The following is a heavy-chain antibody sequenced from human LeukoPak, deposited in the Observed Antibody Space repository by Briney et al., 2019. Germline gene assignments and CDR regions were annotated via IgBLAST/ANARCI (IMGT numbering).Heavy chain of an antibody. V-gene: IGHV1-2*02. J-gene: IGHJ4*02. CDR2: INPNSGGA. D-gene: IGHD3-3*01. CDR1: GYTFTGYY. CDR3: ARQYLYDFWSGCYGY. Sequence: ASVKVSCKASGYTFTGYYMHWVRQAPGQGLEWMGWINPNSGGANYAQKFQGRVTMTRDTSISTAYMELSRLRSDDTAVYYCARQYLYDFWSGCYGYWGQGTLVTVSS.